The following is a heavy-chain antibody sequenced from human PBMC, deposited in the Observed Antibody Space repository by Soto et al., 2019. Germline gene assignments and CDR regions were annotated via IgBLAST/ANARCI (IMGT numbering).Heavy chain of an antibody. Sequence: HPGGSLRLSCAASGFTFSSYGMHWVRRAPGKGLEWVAVIWYDGSNKYYADSVKGRFTISRDNSKNTLYLQMNSLRAEDTAVYYCARDHPPYDFWSGYDYWGQGTLVTVSS. CDR2: IWYDGSNK. J-gene: IGHJ4*02. V-gene: IGHV3-33*01. CDR1: GFTFSSYG. CDR3: ARDHPPYDFWSGYDY. D-gene: IGHD3-3*01.